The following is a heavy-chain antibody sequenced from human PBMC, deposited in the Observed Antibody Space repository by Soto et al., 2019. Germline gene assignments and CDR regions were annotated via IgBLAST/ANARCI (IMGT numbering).Heavy chain of an antibody. CDR3: ERSYNGRYGWCDT. CDR1: GFTISSYW. J-gene: IGHJ5*02. CDR2: INSDGSST. Sequence: GGSLRLSCAASGFTISSYWMHWVRQAPGKGLVWVSRINSDGSSTSYADSVTGRFTISRENAKNTLYLQMNSLGAEDTAVYYCERSYNGRYGWCDTWGQGXLVTVSS. V-gene: IGHV3-74*01. D-gene: IGHD1-26*01.